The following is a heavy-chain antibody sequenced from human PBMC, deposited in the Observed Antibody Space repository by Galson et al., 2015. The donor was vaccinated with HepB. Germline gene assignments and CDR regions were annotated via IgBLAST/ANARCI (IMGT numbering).Heavy chain of an antibody. V-gene: IGHV3-7*03. Sequence: LRLSCAASGFTFSSYWMSWVRQAPGKGLEWVANIKQDGSEKYYVDSVKGRFTISRDNAKNSLYLQMNSLRAEDTAVYYCARDSTMVRGAYLLDAFDIWGQGTMVTVSS. CDR1: GFTFSSYW. CDR2: IKQDGSEK. J-gene: IGHJ3*02. D-gene: IGHD3-10*01. CDR3: ARDSTMVRGAYLLDAFDI.